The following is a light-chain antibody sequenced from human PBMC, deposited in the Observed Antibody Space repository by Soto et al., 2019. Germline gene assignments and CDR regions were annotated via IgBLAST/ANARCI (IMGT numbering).Light chain of an antibody. Sequence: QSALTQPASVSGSPGQSITFSCTGTSSDVGSYDYVSWYQQHPGKAPKLIIYDVNNRPSGVPSRFSGSKSGNTASLIISGLQTEDEADYYCCAYSTSGTNVFGTGTKVTVL. CDR3: CAYSTSGTNV. V-gene: IGLV2-14*03. CDR1: SSDVGSYDY. CDR2: DVN. J-gene: IGLJ1*01.